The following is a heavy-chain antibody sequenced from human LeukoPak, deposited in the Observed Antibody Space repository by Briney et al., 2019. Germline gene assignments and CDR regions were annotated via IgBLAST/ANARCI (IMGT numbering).Heavy chain of an antibody. CDR3: ARDSRKFLYGIDY. CDR1: GGSISSYY. Sequence: SETLSLTCTVSGGSISSYYWSWIRQPPGEGLEWIGYIYYSGSTNYNPSLKSRVTISVDTSKNQFSLKLSSVTAADTAVCYCARDSRKFLYGIDYWGQGTLVTVSS. CDR2: IYYSGST. J-gene: IGHJ4*02. V-gene: IGHV4-59*01. D-gene: IGHD3-10*01.